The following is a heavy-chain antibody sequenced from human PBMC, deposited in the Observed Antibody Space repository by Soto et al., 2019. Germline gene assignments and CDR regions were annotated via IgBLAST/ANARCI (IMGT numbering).Heavy chain of an antibody. Sequence: TSETLSLTCTVSDGYLRSYYWSLIRQPPGKGLEWIGYIYYSGSTNYNPSLKSRVTISVDTSKNQFSLKLSSVTAADTAVYYCARARGSYWVDYWGQGTLVTVSA. CDR1: DGYLRSYY. D-gene: IGHD1-26*01. J-gene: IGHJ4*02. V-gene: IGHV4-59*01. CDR2: IYYSGST. CDR3: ARARGSYWVDY.